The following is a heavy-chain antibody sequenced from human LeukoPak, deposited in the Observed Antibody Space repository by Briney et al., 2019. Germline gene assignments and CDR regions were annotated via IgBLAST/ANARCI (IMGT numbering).Heavy chain of an antibody. CDR3: AKTPYYDILTGCYYFDY. Sequence: GGSLRLSCAASGFTFSSYAMSWVRQAPGKGLEWVSAISGSGGSTYYADSVKGRFTISRDNSKNTLYLQMNSLRAEDTAVYYCAKTPYYDILTGCYYFDYWGQGTLVTVSS. V-gene: IGHV3-23*01. D-gene: IGHD3-9*01. CDR1: GFTFSSYA. CDR2: ISGSGGST. J-gene: IGHJ4*02.